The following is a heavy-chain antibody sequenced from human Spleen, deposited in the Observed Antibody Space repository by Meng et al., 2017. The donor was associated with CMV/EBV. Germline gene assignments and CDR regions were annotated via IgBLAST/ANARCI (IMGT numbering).Heavy chain of an antibody. V-gene: IGHV4-39*07. J-gene: IGHJ5*02. D-gene: IGHD2-2*01. Sequence: GSLRLSCTVSGGSISSSSYYWGWIRQPPGKGLEWIGSIYYSGSTYYNPSLKSRVTISVDTSKNQFSLKLSSVTAADTAVYYCARDGEIVVVPAAIPNWFDPWGQGTLVTVSS. CDR1: GGSISSSSYY. CDR2: IYYSGST. CDR3: ARDGEIVVVPAAIPNWFDP.